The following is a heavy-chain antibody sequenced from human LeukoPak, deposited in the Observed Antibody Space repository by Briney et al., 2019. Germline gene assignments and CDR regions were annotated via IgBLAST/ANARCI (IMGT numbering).Heavy chain of an antibody. CDR2: IYYSGST. Sequence: KTSETLSLTCTVSGGSISSYYWSWIRQPPGKGLEWIGYIYYSGSTNYNPSLKSRVTISVDTSKNQFSLKLSSVTAADTAVYYCASSSVVPAATYYFDYWGQGTLVTVSS. D-gene: IGHD2-2*01. CDR3: ASSSVVPAATYYFDY. J-gene: IGHJ4*02. V-gene: IGHV4-59*01. CDR1: GGSISSYY.